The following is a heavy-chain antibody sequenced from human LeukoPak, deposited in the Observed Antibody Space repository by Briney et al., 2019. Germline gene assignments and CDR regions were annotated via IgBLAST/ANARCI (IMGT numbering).Heavy chain of an antibody. J-gene: IGHJ4*02. Sequence: AGGSLRLSCAASGFTFSSYGMHWVRQAPGKGLEWVAFIRYDGSNKYYADSVKGRFTISRDNSKNTLYLQMNSLRAEDTAVYYCAKDWDSGIVVVVAATEILFDYWGQGTLVTVSS. CDR2: IRYDGSNK. CDR1: GFTFSSYG. V-gene: IGHV3-30*02. D-gene: IGHD2-15*01. CDR3: AKDWDSGIVVVVAATEILFDY.